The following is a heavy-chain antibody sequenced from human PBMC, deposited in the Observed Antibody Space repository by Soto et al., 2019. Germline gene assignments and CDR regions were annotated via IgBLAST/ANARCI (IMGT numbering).Heavy chain of an antibody. CDR2: IYYSGST. CDR1: GGSISSYY. V-gene: IGHV4-59*01. Sequence: ETLSLTCTVSGGSISSYYWSWIRQPPGKGLEWIGYIYYSGSTNYNPSLKSRVTISVDTSKNQFSLKLSSVTAADTAVYYCARVRRIVVRGYYYYYGMDAWGQGTTVTVSS. J-gene: IGHJ6*02. CDR3: ARVRRIVVRGYYYYYGMDA. D-gene: IGHD3-22*01.